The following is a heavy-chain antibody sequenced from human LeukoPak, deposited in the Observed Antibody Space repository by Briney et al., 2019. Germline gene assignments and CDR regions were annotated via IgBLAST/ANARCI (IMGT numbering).Heavy chain of an antibody. Sequence: SQTLSLTCAISGDSASSNRGAWNWIRQSPSRGLEWLGRTYYRSKWYNDYAESVKSRITINPDTSKNQFSLQLNSVTPEDTAVYYCARVPLTGNNWFDLWGQGTLVTVSS. CDR2: TYYRSKWYN. CDR3: ARVPLTGNNWFDL. D-gene: IGHD1-20*01. V-gene: IGHV6-1*01. CDR1: GDSASSNRGA. J-gene: IGHJ5*02.